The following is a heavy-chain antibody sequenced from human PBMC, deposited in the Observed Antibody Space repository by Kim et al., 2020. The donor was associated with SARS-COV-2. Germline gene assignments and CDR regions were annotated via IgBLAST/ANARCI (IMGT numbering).Heavy chain of an antibody. V-gene: IGHV4-59*08. J-gene: IGHJ2*01. CDR2: VYDSGSTKTT. Sequence: SETLSLTCSVSSDSISSYYWSWIRQPPGKGLEWIGYVYDSGSTKTTNYNPSLRSRLIISLDTSKNQFSLKLTSVTAADTAVYYCARPRGYYHWYFDLWGRGTLVTVSS. CDR1: SDSISSYY. D-gene: IGHD3-22*01. CDR3: ARPRGYYHWYFDL.